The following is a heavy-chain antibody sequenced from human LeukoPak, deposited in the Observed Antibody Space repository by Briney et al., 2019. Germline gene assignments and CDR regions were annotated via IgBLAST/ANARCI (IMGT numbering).Heavy chain of an antibody. CDR3: ASTATRGNWFDP. CDR1: GYTFTGYY. V-gene: IGHV1-2*02. J-gene: IGHJ5*02. D-gene: IGHD5-18*01. Sequence: GASVKVSCKASGYTFTGYYMHWVRQAPGQGLEWMGWINPNSGGTNYAQKFQGRVTITRDRSMSTAYMELSSLRSEDTAMYYCASTATRGNWFDPWGQGTLVTVSS. CDR2: INPNSGGT.